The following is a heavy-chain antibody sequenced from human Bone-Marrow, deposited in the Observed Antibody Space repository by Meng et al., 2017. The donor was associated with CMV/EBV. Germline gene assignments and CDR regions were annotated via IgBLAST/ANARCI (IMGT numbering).Heavy chain of an antibody. J-gene: IGHJ4*02. Sequence: GESLKISCAASGFTFGSYGFHWVRQAPGKGLEWVAFISFGGNKKYYADSVKGRVTISRDTSRDTLHLQMSSLRTDDTAVYYCARVFLSYFFDYWGQGTLVTVSS. CDR3: ARVFLSYFFDY. CDR2: ISFGGNKK. V-gene: IGHV3-30-3*01. CDR1: GFTFGSYG. D-gene: IGHD3-16*01.